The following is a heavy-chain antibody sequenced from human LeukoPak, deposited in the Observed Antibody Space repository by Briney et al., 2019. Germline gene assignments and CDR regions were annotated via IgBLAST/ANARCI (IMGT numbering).Heavy chain of an antibody. D-gene: IGHD2-15*01. CDR1: GGTFSSYA. Sequence: ASVKVSCEASGGTFSSYAISWVRQAPGQGLEWMGGIIPIFGTANYAQKFQGRVTITADESTSTAYMELSSLRSEDTAVYYCASRSDPYCSGGSCYWSFDYYYGMDVWGQGTTVTVSS. CDR2: IIPIFGTA. J-gene: IGHJ6*02. V-gene: IGHV1-69*01. CDR3: ASRSDPYCSGGSCYWSFDYYYGMDV.